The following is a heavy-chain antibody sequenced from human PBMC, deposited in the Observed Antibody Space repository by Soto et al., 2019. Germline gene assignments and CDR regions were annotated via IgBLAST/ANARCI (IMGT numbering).Heavy chain of an antibody. CDR2: IYYTGST. V-gene: IGHV4-59*08. Sequence: SETLSLTCTVSGGSISSYYWSWIRQPPGKGLEWIGYIYYTGSTNYNPSLKSRVTMSVATSKNQFSLRLSSVTAADTAVYYCTRHRAITFRWFDPWGQGTLVTVSS. CDR3: TRHRAITFRWFDP. CDR1: GGSISSYY. J-gene: IGHJ5*02. D-gene: IGHD5-12*01.